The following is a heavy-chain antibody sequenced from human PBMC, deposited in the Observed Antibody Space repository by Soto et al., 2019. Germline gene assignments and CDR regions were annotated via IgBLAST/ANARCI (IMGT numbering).Heavy chain of an antibody. V-gene: IGHV4-31*03. Sequence: TSETLSLTCTVSGGSITSGGYYWSWIRQHPGKGLEWIGYIYYSGFTYYNPSLKSRVTISVDTSKNQFSLKLSSVTAADTAVYYCARPGFGLGMATINLVEHKGYWGQGTLVTVPS. CDR1: GGSITSGGYY. CDR2: IYYSGFT. CDR3: ARPGFGLGMATINLVEHKGY. J-gene: IGHJ4*02. D-gene: IGHD5-12*01.